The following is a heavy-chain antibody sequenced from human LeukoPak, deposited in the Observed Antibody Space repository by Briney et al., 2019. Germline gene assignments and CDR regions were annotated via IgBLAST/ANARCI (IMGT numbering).Heavy chain of an antibody. D-gene: IGHD2-15*01. CDR1: GYIFSNFFSSYG. Sequence: ASVNVSCKASGYIFSNFFSSYGITWVRQAPGQGLEWMGWISPYNGKTKFAQKFQGIVTMTTETSTSTAYMELRSLRSDDTAVYYCARGSIVVVVAATPSYYYYGMDVWGQGTTVTVSS. CDR3: ARGSIVVVVAATPSYYYYGMDV. J-gene: IGHJ6*02. CDR2: ISPYNGKT. V-gene: IGHV1-18*01.